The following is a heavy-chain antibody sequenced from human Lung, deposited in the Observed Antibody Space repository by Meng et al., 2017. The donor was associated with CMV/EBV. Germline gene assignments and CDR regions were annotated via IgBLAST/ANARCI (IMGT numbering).Heavy chain of an antibody. D-gene: IGHD1-1*01. J-gene: IGHJ6*02. Sequence: ASXXVSXKALGYTLTGYYVHWLRQSPGQGLEWMGWINPITGATKYAQKFQGRVTMTRDTSISTAYMDLSRLTSDDAAIYYCGRVVASAQLPPLDVWGQGXTVTVSS. V-gene: IGHV1-2*02. CDR2: INPITGAT. CDR1: GYTLTGYY. CDR3: GRVVASAQLPPLDV.